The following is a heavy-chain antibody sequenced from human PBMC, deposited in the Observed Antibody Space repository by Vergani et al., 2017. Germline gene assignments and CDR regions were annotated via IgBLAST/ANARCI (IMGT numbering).Heavy chain of an antibody. J-gene: IGHJ6*02. CDR2: ISAYNGNT. CDR1: GYTFTSYG. D-gene: IGHD2-2*01. Sequence: QVQLVQSGAEVKKPGASVKVSCKASGYTFTSYGISWVRQAPGQGLEWMGWISAYNGNTNYGQKLQGRVTMTTDTSTSTAYMELRSLRSDDTAVYYCARDPDIVVVPAAPYYYYYYGMDVWGQGTTVTVSS. V-gene: IGHV1-18*04. CDR3: ARDPDIVVVPAAPYYYYYYGMDV.